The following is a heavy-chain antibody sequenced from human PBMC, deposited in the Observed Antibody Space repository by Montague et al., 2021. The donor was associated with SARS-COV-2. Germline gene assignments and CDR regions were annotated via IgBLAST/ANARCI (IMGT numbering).Heavy chain of an antibody. D-gene: IGHD4-17*01. CDR2: IYAGGGT. Sequence: SLRLSCAASGFTVNSNFMTWVRQAPGKGLEWVSVIYAGGGTDYADSVKGRFTVSRDNSKNTLYLQMNSLRVDDTALYYCASGLGYGDYGDYWGQGTLVTVSS. CDR3: ASGLGYGDYGDY. J-gene: IGHJ4*02. CDR1: GFTVNSNF. V-gene: IGHV3-53*01.